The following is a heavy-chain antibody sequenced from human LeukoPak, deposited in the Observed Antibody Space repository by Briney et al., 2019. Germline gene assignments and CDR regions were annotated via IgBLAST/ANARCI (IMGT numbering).Heavy chain of an antibody. J-gene: IGHJ4*02. D-gene: IGHD3-10*01. V-gene: IGHV3-21*01. CDR2: ISSSSSYI. CDR3: ARDPKYYYGSGIDY. CDR1: GFTFSSYA. Sequence: GGSLRLSCAASGFTFSSYAMSWVRQAPGKGLEWVSSISSSSSYIYYADSVKGRFTISRDNAKNSLYLQMNSLRAEDTAVYYCARDPKYYYGSGIDYWGQGTLVTVSS.